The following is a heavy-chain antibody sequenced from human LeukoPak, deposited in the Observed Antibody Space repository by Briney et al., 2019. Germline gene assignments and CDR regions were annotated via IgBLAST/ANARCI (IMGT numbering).Heavy chain of an antibody. CDR2: INPNSGGT. J-gene: IGHJ6*02. CDR1: GYTFTGYY. CDR3: AREALLGSGAIVPGYYYYGMDV. D-gene: IGHD6-19*01. Sequence: ASVKVSCKASGYTFTGYYMHWVRQAPGQGLEWMGRINPNSGGTNYAQKFQGRVTMTRDTSISTAYMELSRLRSDDTAVYYCAREALLGSGAIVPGYYYYGMDVWGQGTTVTVSS. V-gene: IGHV1-2*06.